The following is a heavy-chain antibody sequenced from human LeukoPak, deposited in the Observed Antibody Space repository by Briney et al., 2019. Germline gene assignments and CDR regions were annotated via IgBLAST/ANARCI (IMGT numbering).Heavy chain of an antibody. CDR1: GYTFTSYG. D-gene: IGHD5-12*01. CDR2: INANKGNT. V-gene: IGHV1-18*04. Sequence: ASVQVSCKASGYTFTSYGMSWVRQAPGKGLEGMGWINANKGNTKYAQKLQGRVTMSTDTSTSTAYMELRSLRSDDTAVYYCARGIVGGDIVATIAYIDYWGQGTLVTVSS. J-gene: IGHJ4*02. CDR3: ARGIVGGDIVATIAYIDY.